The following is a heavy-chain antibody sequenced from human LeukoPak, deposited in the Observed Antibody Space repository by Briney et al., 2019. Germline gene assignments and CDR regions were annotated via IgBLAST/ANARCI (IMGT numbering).Heavy chain of an antibody. CDR2: ISAYNGNT. J-gene: IGHJ4*02. V-gene: IGHV1-18*04. CDR1: GYTFTGYY. D-gene: IGHD3-16*01. Sequence: ASVKVSCKASGYTFTGYYMHWVRQAPGQGLEWMGWISAYNGNTNSAQNLQGRVTMTTDTSTSTAYMELRSLRSDDTAVYYCARLILWGVDYWGQGTLVTVSS. CDR3: ARLILWGVDY.